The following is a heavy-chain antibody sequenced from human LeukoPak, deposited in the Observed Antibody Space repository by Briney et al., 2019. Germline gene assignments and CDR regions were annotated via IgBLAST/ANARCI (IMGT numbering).Heavy chain of an antibody. CDR3: ARKKVDVVSTYDY. V-gene: IGHV1-2*02. J-gene: IGHJ4*02. Sequence: AASVKVSCKASGYTFTSYDINWVRQATGQGLEWMGWINPNSGGTNYAQKFQGRVTMTRDTSISTDYMELSSLTSDDTAVYYCARKKVDVVSTYDYWGQGTLVTVSS. CDR2: INPNSGGT. CDR1: GYTFTSYD. D-gene: IGHD5/OR15-5a*01.